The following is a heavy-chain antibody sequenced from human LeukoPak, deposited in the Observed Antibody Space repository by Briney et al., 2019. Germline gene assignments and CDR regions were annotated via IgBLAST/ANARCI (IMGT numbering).Heavy chain of an antibody. CDR1: GGTFSSYA. CDR3: AARGSYYRFDY. D-gene: IGHD1-26*01. Sequence: GASVKVSCKASGGTFSSYAISWVRQAPGQGLECMGRIIPILGIANYAQKFQGRVTITADKSTSTAYMELSSLRSEDTAVYYCAARGSYYRFDYWGQGTLVTVSS. J-gene: IGHJ4*02. V-gene: IGHV1-69*04. CDR2: IIPILGIA.